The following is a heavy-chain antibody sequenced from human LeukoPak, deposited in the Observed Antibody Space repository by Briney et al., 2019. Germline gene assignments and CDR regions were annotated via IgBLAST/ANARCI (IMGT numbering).Heavy chain of an antibody. J-gene: IGHJ4*02. CDR3: ARIRKGSSGWYVDY. Sequence: SETLSLTCTVSGGSISSYYWSWIRQPAGKGLEWIGRIYASGSTNYNPSLKSRVTISVDTSKNQFSQKLSSVTAADTAVYYCARIRKGSSGWYVDYWGQGTLVTVSS. CDR1: GGSISSYY. V-gene: IGHV4-4*07. D-gene: IGHD6-19*01. CDR2: IYASGST.